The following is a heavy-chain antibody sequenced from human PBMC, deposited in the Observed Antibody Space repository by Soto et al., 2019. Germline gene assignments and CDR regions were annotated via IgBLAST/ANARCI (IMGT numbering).Heavy chain of an antibody. D-gene: IGHD3-3*01. CDR3: TTGQRPIRFLEWLSRYYFDF. CDR2: FDHEDGET. J-gene: IGHJ4*02. Sequence: GASGKVSCKVSRYTPTELSMHWVRQAPGKGVEGMGGFDHEDGETVYAQKFQGRVTMTEDTSTDTAYMELSSLRSEDTAVYYCTTGQRPIRFLEWLSRYYFDFWGQGTLVTVSS. CDR1: RYTPTELS. V-gene: IGHV1-24*01.